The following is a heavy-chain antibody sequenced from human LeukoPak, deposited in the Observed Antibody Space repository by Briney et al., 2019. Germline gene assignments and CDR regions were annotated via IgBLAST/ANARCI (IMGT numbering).Heavy chain of an antibody. CDR3: ARAAVVTGSTETFDP. D-gene: IGHD2-2*01. J-gene: IGHJ5*02. CDR2: INPNSGGT. V-gene: IGHV1-2*02. CDR1: GYTFTDYY. Sequence: ASVKVSCKASGYTFTDYYMHWVRQAPGQGLERMGWINPNSGGTNYAQKFQGRVTMSRDTSTSAAYMELSRLRSDDTAVYYCARAAVVTGSTETFDPWGQGTLVTVSS.